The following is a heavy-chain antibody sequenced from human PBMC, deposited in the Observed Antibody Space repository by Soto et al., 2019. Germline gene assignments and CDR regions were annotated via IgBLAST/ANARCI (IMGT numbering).Heavy chain of an antibody. Sequence: ETLSLTCTVSGGSISGYYWSWIRQPPGKGLEWIGYIYYSGSTNYNPSLKSRVTISVDTSKNQFSLKLSSVTAADTAVYYCARRYGVAFDIWGQGTMVTVSS. CDR2: IYYSGST. V-gene: IGHV4-59*08. CDR3: ARRYGVAFDI. CDR1: GGSISGYY. J-gene: IGHJ3*02. D-gene: IGHD3-10*01.